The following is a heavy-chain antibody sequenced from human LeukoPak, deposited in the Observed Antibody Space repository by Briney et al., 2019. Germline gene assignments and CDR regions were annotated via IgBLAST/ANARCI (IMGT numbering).Heavy chain of an antibody. D-gene: IGHD2-2*01. CDR2: ISSNGGST. V-gene: IGHV3-64D*06. CDR3: VKAYCSSTSCYGSTY. CDR1: GFTFSSYA. J-gene: IGHJ4*02. Sequence: PGGSLRLSCSASGFTFSSYAMHWVRQAPGKGLEYVSAISSNGGSTYYADSVKGRFTISRDNPKNTLYLQMSSLRAEDTAVYYCVKAYCSSTSCYGSTYWGQGTLVTVSS.